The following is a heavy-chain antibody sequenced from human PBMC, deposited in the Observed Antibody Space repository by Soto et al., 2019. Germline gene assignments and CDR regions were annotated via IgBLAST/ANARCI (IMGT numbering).Heavy chain of an antibody. V-gene: IGHV3-30-3*01. D-gene: IGHD6-13*01. CDR3: AREGINGSSWYSDGGYFQH. Sequence: QVQLVESGGGVVQPGRSLRLSCAASGFTFSSYAMHWVRQAPGKGLEWVVVISYDGSNKYYADSVKGRFTISRDNAKNTLYLQMNSLRAEDTAVYYCAREGINGSSWYSDGGYFQHWGQGTLVTVSS. CDR2: ISYDGSNK. CDR1: GFTFSSYA. J-gene: IGHJ1*01.